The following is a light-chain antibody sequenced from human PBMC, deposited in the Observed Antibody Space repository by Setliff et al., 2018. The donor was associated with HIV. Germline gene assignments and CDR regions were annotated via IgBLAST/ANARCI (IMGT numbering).Light chain of an antibody. Sequence: QSVLAQPASVSGSPGQSITISCTGSSSDVGGYNYVSWYQQHPGKAPKLMIYDVSQRPSGVSDRFSGSKSGITASLTISGLQPEDESDYYCSSYTASSTWVLGGGTKVTV. CDR1: SSDVGGYNY. CDR2: DVS. V-gene: IGLV2-14*03. CDR3: SSYTASSTWV. J-gene: IGLJ3*02.